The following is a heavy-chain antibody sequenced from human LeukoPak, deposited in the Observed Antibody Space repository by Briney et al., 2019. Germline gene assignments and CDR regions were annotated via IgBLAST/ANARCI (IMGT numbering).Heavy chain of an antibody. D-gene: IGHD3-10*01. CDR2: ISSSSSTI. Sequence: PGGSLRLSCAVSGFIFSNYDMNWVRQAPGKGLEWVSYISSSSSTIYYADSVKGRFTISRDNAKNSLYLQMNSLRDEDTAVYYCARDRGVINYYYYGKDVWGQGTTVTVSS. V-gene: IGHV3-48*02. CDR1: GFIFSNYD. J-gene: IGHJ6*02. CDR3: ARDRGVINYYYYGKDV.